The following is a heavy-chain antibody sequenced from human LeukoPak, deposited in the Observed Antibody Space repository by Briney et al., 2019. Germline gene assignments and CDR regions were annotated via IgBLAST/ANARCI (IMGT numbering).Heavy chain of an antibody. Sequence: SVKVSCKASGGTFSSYAISWVRQAPGQGLEWMGRIIPIFGTANYAQKFQGRVTITTDEPTSTAYMELSSLRSEDTAVYYCARVRGSSWYRAEGWFDPWGQGTLVTVSS. D-gene: IGHD6-13*01. V-gene: IGHV1-69*05. CDR2: IIPIFGTA. J-gene: IGHJ5*02. CDR3: ARVRGSSWYRAEGWFDP. CDR1: GGTFSSYA.